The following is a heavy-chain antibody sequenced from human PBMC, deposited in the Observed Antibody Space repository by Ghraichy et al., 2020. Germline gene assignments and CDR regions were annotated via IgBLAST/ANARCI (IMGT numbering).Heavy chain of an antibody. D-gene: IGHD6-13*01. J-gene: IGHJ4*02. CDR2: IKQDGSEK. CDR1: GFTFSSYW. V-gene: IGHV3-7*03. CDR3: ARDGGGWAAGTVGV. Sequence: GGSLRLSCAASGFTFSSYWMSWVRQAPGKGLEWVANIKQDGSEKYYVDSVKGRFTISRDNAKNSLYLQMNSLRAEDTAVYYCARDGGGWAAGTVGVWGQGTLVTVSS.